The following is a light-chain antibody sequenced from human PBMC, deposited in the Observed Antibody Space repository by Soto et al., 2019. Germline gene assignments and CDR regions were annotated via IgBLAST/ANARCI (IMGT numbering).Light chain of an antibody. V-gene: IGLV2-23*02. J-gene: IGLJ3*02. CDR1: SSDVGSYNL. Sequence: QSALTQPASVSGSPGQSITISCTGTSSDVGSYNLVSWYQQRPGQAPKLMIYEVSKRPSGVSNRFSGSKSGNTASLTISGLQAEDEADYSCCSYAGSSTWVFGGGTKLTVL. CDR3: CSYAGSSTWV. CDR2: EVS.